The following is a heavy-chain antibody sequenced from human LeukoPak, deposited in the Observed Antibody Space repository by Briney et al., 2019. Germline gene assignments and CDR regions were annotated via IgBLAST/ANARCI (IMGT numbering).Heavy chain of an antibody. CDR1: GYSFSELS. CDR2: FDPEDGET. J-gene: IGHJ4*02. CDR3: APGGRSGNYYRSIF. V-gene: IGHV1-24*01. Sequence: GASVKVSCKVSGYSFSELSMHWVRQAPGKGLEWMGGFDPEDGETIYAKKFQGRVTMTEDTPTDTGYMELSSLRSEDTAVYYCAPGGRSGNYYRSIFWGQGTLVTVSS. D-gene: IGHD2-15*01.